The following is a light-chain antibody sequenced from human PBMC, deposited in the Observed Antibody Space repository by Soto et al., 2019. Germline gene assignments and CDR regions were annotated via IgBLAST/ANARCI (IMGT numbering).Light chain of an antibody. V-gene: IGKV1-6*01. CDR1: QGIRDD. Sequence: IQMTQSPSSLSASVGDRVIITCRASQGIRDDLAWYQVKPGKAPKLLLYAASSLERGVPSRFSGSGSGTDFTLTISSLQPEDVATYYCLQDYNYPRTFGQGTKVEMK. J-gene: IGKJ2*01. CDR2: AAS. CDR3: LQDYNYPRT.